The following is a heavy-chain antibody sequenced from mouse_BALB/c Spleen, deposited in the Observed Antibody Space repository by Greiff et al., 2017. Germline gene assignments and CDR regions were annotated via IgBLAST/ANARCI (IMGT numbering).Heavy chain of an antibody. Sequence: EVKLQESGAELVKPGASVKLSCTASGFNIKDTYMHWVKQRPEQGLEWIGRIDPANGNTKYDPKFQGKATITADTSSNTAYLQLSSLTSEDTAVYYCARNPITTVSMDYWGQGTSVTVSS. D-gene: IGHD1-1*01. CDR1: GFNIKDTY. J-gene: IGHJ4*01. CDR2: IDPANGNT. CDR3: ARNPITTVSMDY. V-gene: IGHV14-3*02.